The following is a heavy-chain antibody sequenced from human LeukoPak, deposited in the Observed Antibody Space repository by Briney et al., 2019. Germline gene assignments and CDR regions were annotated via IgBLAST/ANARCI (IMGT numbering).Heavy chain of an antibody. V-gene: IGHV3-7*05. D-gene: IGHD2-15*01. Sequence: PGGSLRLSCAASGFTFRNAWMSWVRQAPGKGLEWVANIKQDGSEKYYVDSVKGRFTISRDNAKNSLYPQMNSLRAEDTALYYCAREDQPRGTFDYWGQGILVTVSS. CDR2: IKQDGSEK. CDR3: AREDQPRGTFDY. CDR1: GFTFRNAW. J-gene: IGHJ4*02.